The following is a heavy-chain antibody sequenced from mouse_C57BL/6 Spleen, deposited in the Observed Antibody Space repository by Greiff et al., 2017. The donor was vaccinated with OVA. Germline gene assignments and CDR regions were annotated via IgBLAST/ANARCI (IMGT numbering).Heavy chain of an antibody. D-gene: IGHD2-1*01. CDR1: GYAFTNYL. Sequence: QVQLKESGAELVRPGTSVKVSCKASGYAFTNYLIEWVKQRPGPGLEWIGVINPGSGGTNYNEKFKGKATLTADKSSSTAYMQLSSLTSEDSAVYFCARDGNSVFAYWGQGTLVTVSA. CDR2: INPGSGGT. CDR3: ARDGNSVFAY. V-gene: IGHV1-54*01. J-gene: IGHJ3*01.